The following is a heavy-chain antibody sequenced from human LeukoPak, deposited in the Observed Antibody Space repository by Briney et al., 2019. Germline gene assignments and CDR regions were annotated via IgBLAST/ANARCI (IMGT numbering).Heavy chain of an antibody. CDR3: ARARLPQRSVLSFDY. J-gene: IGHJ4*02. V-gene: IGHV3-7*05. CDR2: IKQDGSEK. Sequence: GGSLRLSCAASGFTFWMSWVRQAPGKGLQWVANIKQDGSEKYCEDSWKGRFTISRDNAKNSLYLQMNSLRAEDTAVYYCARARLPQRSVLSFDYWGQGTLVTVSS. CDR1: GFTFW. D-gene: IGHD3-16*01.